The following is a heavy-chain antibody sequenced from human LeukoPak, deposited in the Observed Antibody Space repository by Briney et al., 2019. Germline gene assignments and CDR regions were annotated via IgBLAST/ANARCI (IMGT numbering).Heavy chain of an antibody. V-gene: IGHV4-59*01. CDR2: IYYSGST. Sequence: SETLSLTCTVSGGSISSYYWSWIRQPPVKGLEWIGYIYYSGSTNYNPSLKSRVTISVDTSKNQFSLKLSSVTAADTAVYYCARGSVMTDYWGQGTLVTVSS. D-gene: IGHD3-16*01. CDR1: GGSISSYY. J-gene: IGHJ4*02. CDR3: ARGSVMTDY.